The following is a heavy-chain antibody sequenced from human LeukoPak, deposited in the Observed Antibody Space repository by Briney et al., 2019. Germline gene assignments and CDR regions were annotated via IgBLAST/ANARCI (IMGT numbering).Heavy chain of an antibody. CDR1: VYSIRSGYY. D-gene: IGHD2-15*01. CDR3: ARRYCSGGSCHPNDAFNV. Sequence: SETLSLTCAVSVYSIRSGYYWGWIRQPPGKGLEWIGSIFHSGSTYYNPSLKSRVTISVDTSKNQFSLKLSSVTAADTAIYYCARRYCSGGSCHPNDAFNVWGQGTMVTVFS. V-gene: IGHV4-38-2*01. CDR2: IFHSGST. J-gene: IGHJ3*01.